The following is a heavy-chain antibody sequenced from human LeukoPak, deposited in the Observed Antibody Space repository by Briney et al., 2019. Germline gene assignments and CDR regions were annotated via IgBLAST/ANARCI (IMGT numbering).Heavy chain of an antibody. CDR1: GGSISSYY. J-gene: IGHJ4*02. Sequence: SETLSLTCTVSGGSISSYYWSWIRQPPGKGLEWIGYIYYSGSTNYNPSLKSRVTISVDTSKNQFSLKLSSVTAADTAVYYCAKWGLSGYYSLSDYWGQGTLVTVSS. CDR3: AKWGLSGYYSLSDY. CDR2: IYYSGST. D-gene: IGHD3-22*01. V-gene: IGHV4-59*01.